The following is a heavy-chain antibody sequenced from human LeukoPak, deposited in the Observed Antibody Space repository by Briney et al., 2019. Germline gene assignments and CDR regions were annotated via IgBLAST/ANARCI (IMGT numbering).Heavy chain of an antibody. Sequence: ASVKVSCKASGYTFTSYGISWVRQAPGQGLEWMGWISAYNGNTNYAQKLQGRVTTTTDTSTSTAYMELRSLRSDDTAVYYCARVDYYDSSGSLPRDYYYYYGMDVWGQGTTVTVSS. CDR2: ISAYNGNT. J-gene: IGHJ6*02. CDR3: ARVDYYDSSGSLPRDYYYYYGMDV. V-gene: IGHV1-18*01. D-gene: IGHD3-22*01. CDR1: GYTFTSYG.